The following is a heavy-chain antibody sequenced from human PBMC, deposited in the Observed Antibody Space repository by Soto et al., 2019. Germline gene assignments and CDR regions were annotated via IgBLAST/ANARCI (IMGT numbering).Heavy chain of an antibody. Sequence: EVQLVESGGGLVQPGGSLRLSCAASGFNFRRYWTSWVRQAPGKGLEWVANIKEDGSEQYYVDSVKGRFTIFRDNAKNSLSLQMNSLRAEDTAIYYCARDPTASYGDSLLFDYWGQGTLVIVSS. J-gene: IGHJ4*02. V-gene: IGHV3-7*01. CDR1: GFNFRRYW. CDR2: IKEDGSEQ. CDR3: ARDPTASYGDSLLFDY. D-gene: IGHD4-17*01.